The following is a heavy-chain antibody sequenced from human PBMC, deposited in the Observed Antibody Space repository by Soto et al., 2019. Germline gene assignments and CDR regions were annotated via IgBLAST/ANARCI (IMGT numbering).Heavy chain of an antibody. Sequence: ASVKVSCKASGYTFTSYGISWVRQAPGQGLEWMGWISAYNGNTNYAQKLQGRVTMTTDTSTSTAYMELRSLRSDDTAVYYCAREDDEKTTPLFGYWGQGTLVTVSS. CDR2: ISAYNGNT. CDR1: GYTFTSYG. CDR3: AREDDEKTTPLFGY. D-gene: IGHD1-1*01. J-gene: IGHJ4*02. V-gene: IGHV1-18*01.